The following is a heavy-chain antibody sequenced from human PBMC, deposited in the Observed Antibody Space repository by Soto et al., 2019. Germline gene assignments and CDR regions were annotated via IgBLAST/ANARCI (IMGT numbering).Heavy chain of an antibody. J-gene: IGHJ3*02. V-gene: IGHV3-48*04. CDR2: ISSSSSTI. CDR3: ARDRGLRDAFDI. CDR1: GFTFSSYS. Sequence: GSLRLSCAASGFTFSSYSMNWVRQAPGKGLEWVSYISSSSSTIYYADSVKGRFTISRDNAKNSLYLQMNSLRAEDTAVYYCARDRGLRDAFDIWGQGTMVTVSS. D-gene: IGHD4-17*01.